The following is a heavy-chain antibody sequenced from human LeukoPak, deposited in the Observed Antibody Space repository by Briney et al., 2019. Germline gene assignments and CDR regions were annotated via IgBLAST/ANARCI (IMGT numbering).Heavy chain of an antibody. J-gene: IGHJ4*02. CDR2: INTNTGKP. CDR1: GYTFTSYA. V-gene: IGHV7-4-1*02. D-gene: IGHD4-17*01. Sequence: ASVKVSCKASGYTFTSYAMNWVRQAPGQGLEWMGWINTNTGKPTYAQGFTGRVVFLLDTSFSKEYLQISSLKAEDTAVYYCARENWDYGDLPQPLFDYWGQGTLVTVSS. CDR3: ARENWDYGDLPQPLFDY.